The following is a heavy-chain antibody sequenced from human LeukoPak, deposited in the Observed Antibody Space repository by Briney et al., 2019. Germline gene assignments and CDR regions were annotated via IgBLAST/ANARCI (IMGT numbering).Heavy chain of an antibody. D-gene: IGHD3-16*01. V-gene: IGHV1-18*01. CDR1: GYTFTNYG. CDR2: FSTYNGDA. Sequence: ASVKVSCKASGYTFTNYGINWVRQAPGQRPEWMGWFSTYNGDAKYAQKLKGRVTLTADTLTSTAYMELRTLISDDTATYYCAIGQGVITWGGADVYDVWGQGTTVIVSS. J-gene: IGHJ3*01. CDR3: AIGQGVITWGGADVYDV.